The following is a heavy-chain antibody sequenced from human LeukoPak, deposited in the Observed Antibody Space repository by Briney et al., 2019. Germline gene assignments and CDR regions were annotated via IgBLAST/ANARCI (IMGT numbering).Heavy chain of an antibody. J-gene: IGHJ4*02. CDR1: GFTFSSYS. D-gene: IGHD3-16*01. Sequence: GGSLRLSCAASGFTFSSYSMNWVRQAPGKGLEWVSSVSSSSSYMYYADSVKGRFTISRDNAKNSLYLQMNSLRAEDTAVYYCAREKARGSDYWGQGTLVTVSS. V-gene: IGHV3-21*01. CDR2: VSSSSSYM. CDR3: AREKARGSDY.